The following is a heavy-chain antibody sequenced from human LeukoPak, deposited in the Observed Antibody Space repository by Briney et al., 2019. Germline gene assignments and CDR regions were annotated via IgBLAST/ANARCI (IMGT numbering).Heavy chain of an antibody. CDR2: INPNSGGT. D-gene: IGHD4-17*01. J-gene: IGHJ4*02. CDR3: ARTDYGDYGGRDY. CDR1: GYTFTGYY. Sequence: ASVKVSCKASGYTFTGYYMHWVRQAPGQGLEWMGRINPNSGGTNYAQKFQGRVTMTRDTSISTAYMELSRLRSDDTAVYYCARTDYGDYGGRDYWGQGTLVTVSS. V-gene: IGHV1-2*06.